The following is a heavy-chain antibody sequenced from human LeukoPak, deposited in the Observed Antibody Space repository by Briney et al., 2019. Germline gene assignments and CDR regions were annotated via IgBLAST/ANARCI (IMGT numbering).Heavy chain of an antibody. J-gene: IGHJ4*02. D-gene: IGHD1-26*01. V-gene: IGHV3-23*01. CDR3: AKKYSGSYLSDFDS. CDR1: GFTFGSYA. CDR2: ISGSDGST. Sequence: GGSLRLSCAASGFTFGSYAMGWVRQAPGKGLEWVSSISGSDGSTYYADSVKGRFTISRDNSKNTVYLQMNNLRAEDTAVYYCAKKYSGSYLSDFDSWGQGTLVTVSS.